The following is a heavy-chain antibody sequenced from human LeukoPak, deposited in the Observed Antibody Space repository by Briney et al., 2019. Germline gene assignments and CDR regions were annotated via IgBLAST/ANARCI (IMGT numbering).Heavy chain of an antibody. CDR1: GFTFNTYA. Sequence: GGSLRLSCAASGFTFNTYAMSWVRQAPEKGLEWVSGISAGGGDTYYADAVKGRFTISRDNSNNTLYLQMNTLRAEDTALYYCAKDFVSGTPNWFDPWGQGTLVTVSS. D-gene: IGHD3-10*01. CDR2: ISAGGGDT. V-gene: IGHV3-23*01. CDR3: AKDFVSGTPNWFDP. J-gene: IGHJ5*02.